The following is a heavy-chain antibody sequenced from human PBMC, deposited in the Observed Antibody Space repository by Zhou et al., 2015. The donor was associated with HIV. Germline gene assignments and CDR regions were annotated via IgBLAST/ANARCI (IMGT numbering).Heavy chain of an antibody. J-gene: IGHJ3*02. V-gene: IGHV1-69*12. CDR1: GGTFSSYA. D-gene: IGHD6-19*01. CDR3: AINEGSAGYSSGLARAFDI. Sequence: QVQLVQSGAEVKKPGSSVKVSCKASGGTFSSYAISWVRQAPGQGLEWMGGIIPIFGTANYAQKFQGRVTITADESTSTAYMELSSLRSEDTAVYYCAINEGSAGYSSGLARAFDIWGQGTMVTVSS. CDR2: IIPIFGTA.